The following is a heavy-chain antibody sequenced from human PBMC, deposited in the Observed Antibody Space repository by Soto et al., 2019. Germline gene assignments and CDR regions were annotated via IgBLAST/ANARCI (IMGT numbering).Heavy chain of an antibody. V-gene: IGHV4-31*03. CDR1: GGSISSGGYY. J-gene: IGHJ5*02. Sequence: SETLSLTCTVSGGSISSGGYYWSWVPQHPGKGLDPQHPGKGLEWIGYIYYSGFTYYNPSLKSRVTISVDTSKNQFSLKLSSVTAADTAVYYCARSISPWGQGTLVTVSS. CDR3: ARSISP. CDR2: IYYSGFT. D-gene: IGHD3-3*01.